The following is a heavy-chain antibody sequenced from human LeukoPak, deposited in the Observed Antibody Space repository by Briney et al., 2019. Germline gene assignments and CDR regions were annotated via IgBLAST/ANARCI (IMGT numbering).Heavy chain of an antibody. V-gene: IGHV4-59*01. CDR2: IYYRGST. CDR3: ARGLSHSKDI. CDR1: GGSINNYY. Sequence: SETLSLTCTVSGGSINNYYWSWIRQPPGKGLEWIGYIYYRGSTNYNPSLKSRVTFSVDTSKNQFSLKLNSVTAADTAVYYCARGLSHSKDIWGQGTMVTVSS. J-gene: IGHJ3*02.